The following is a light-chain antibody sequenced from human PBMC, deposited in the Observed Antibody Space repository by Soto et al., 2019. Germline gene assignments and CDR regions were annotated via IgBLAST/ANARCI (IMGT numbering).Light chain of an antibody. Sequence: VLTQSPGTLSLSRGERATLSCRASERIYSAYLGWYQQKPGQAPSLLIYGASTRAPDVPDGFTGSGSGTDFTLTISRLEPEDFAVYYCQQRSNWPPITFGQGTRLEIK. CDR3: QQRSNWPPIT. CDR2: GAS. J-gene: IGKJ5*01. CDR1: ERIYSAY. V-gene: IGKV3D-20*02.